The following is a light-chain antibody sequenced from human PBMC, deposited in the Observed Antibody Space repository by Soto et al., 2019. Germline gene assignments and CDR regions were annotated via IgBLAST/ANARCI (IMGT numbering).Light chain of an antibody. Sequence: DIQMTQSPSSLSASVGDRVTITCRASQSISSYLNWYQQKPGKAPKLLIYAASSLQSGVPSRFSGSGSGTAFTLTISSLQPEDFATYYCQQSYSTPWTFGQGTKVESK. CDR2: AAS. V-gene: IGKV1-39*01. J-gene: IGKJ1*01. CDR3: QQSYSTPWT. CDR1: QSISSY.